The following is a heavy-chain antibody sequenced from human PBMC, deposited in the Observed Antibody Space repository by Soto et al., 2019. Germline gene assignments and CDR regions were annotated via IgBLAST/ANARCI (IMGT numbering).Heavy chain of an antibody. V-gene: IGHV3-23*01. CDR2: VSGGSGTT. CDR3: AKWNGYGDH. Sequence: EVQLLESGGGLVQPGGSLRLSCAVSGFTFITFGVTWVGQAPGKGLEWVSGVSGGSGTTHYADSVKGRFTITGDTSKNTVYLQMNSLRVEDTAVYYCAKWNGYGDHWGQGTLVTVSS. J-gene: IGHJ4*02. CDR1: GFTFITFG. D-gene: IGHD1-1*01.